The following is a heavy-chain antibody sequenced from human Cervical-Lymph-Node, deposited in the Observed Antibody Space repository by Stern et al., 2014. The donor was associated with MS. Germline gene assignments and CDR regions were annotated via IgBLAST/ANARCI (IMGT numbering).Heavy chain of an antibody. CDR1: GGPLKNLA. Sequence: QMQLVQSGAEVKKPGSSVKVSCKASGGPLKNLAISWVRQAPGQGLEWLGGIFPIFGTSTYAQKFQGRLTITADESTSTTFMDLSSLRSEDTAVYFCARGKYVSITSDDAFDIWGQGTLVTVSS. J-gene: IGHJ3*02. CDR3: ARGKYVSITSDDAFDI. D-gene: IGHD2-21*01. CDR2: IFPIFGTS. V-gene: IGHV1-69*01.